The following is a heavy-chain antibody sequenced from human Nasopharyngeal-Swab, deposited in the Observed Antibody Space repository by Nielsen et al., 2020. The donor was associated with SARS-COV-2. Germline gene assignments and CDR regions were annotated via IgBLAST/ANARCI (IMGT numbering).Heavy chain of an antibody. CDR2: ISSSSSYI. CDR3: ARTDAALADAFDI. D-gene: IGHD6-13*01. V-gene: IGHV3-21*01. CDR1: GFTFSSYS. Sequence: GGSLRLSCAASGFTFSSYSMNWARQAPGKGLEWVSSISSSSSYIYYADSVKGRFTISRDNAKNSLYLQMNSLRAEDTAVYYCARTDAALADAFDIWGQGTMVTVSS. J-gene: IGHJ3*02.